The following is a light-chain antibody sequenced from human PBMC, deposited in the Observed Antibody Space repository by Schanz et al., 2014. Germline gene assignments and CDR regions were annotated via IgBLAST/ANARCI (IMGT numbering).Light chain of an antibody. V-gene: IGLV2-11*01. CDR2: YVS. CDR3: CSYAGSSTWV. J-gene: IGLJ3*02. Sequence: QSALTQPRSVSGSPGQSVTISCTGTSSDVGGYNYVSWYQQHPGKAPKLMIYYVSERPSGVPDRFSGSKSGNTASLTISGLQAEDEADYYCCSYAGSSTWVFGGGTKLTVL. CDR1: SSDVGGYNY.